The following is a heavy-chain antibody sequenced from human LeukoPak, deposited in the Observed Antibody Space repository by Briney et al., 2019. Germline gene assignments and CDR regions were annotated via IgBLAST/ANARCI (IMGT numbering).Heavy chain of an antibody. J-gene: IGHJ3*02. CDR2: INPNSGGT. CDR3: ARSEGNYYDSSAHAFDI. Sequence: ASVKVSCKASGYTFTGYYMHWVRQAPGQGLEWMGWINPNSGGTTYAQKFQGWVTMTRDTSISTAYMELSRLRSDDTAVYYCARSEGNYYDSSAHAFDIWGQGTMVTVSS. D-gene: IGHD3-22*01. V-gene: IGHV1-2*04. CDR1: GYTFTGYY.